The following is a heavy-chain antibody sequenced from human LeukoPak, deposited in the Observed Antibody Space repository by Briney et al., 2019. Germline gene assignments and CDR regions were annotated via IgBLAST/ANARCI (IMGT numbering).Heavy chain of an antibody. J-gene: IGHJ4*02. V-gene: IGHV3-11*01. D-gene: IGHD3-9*01. Sequence: GGSLRLSCAASGFTFSDYYMSWIRQAPGKGLEWVSYISSSGSTIYYADSVKGRFTISRDNAKNSLYLQMNGLRAEDTAVYYCAGEYYDILTGYRPFDYWGQGTLVTVSS. CDR3: AGEYYDILTGYRPFDY. CDR1: GFTFSDYY. CDR2: ISSSGSTI.